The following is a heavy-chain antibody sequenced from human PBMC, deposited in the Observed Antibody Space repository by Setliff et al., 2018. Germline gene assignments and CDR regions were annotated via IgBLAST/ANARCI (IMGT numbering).Heavy chain of an antibody. D-gene: IGHD3-22*01. V-gene: IGHV3-7*03. CDR1: GFTFNTYW. CDR2: ITHDGSKT. J-gene: IGHJ4*02. CDR3: AGGYPSNFDY. Sequence: GGSLRLSCAGSGFTFNTYWMTWVRQAPGKGLEWVASITHDGSKTYILDSVKGRFTISRDNSKNTLYLQLNSLRAEDTAIYYCAGGYPSNFDYWGQGTLVTVSS.